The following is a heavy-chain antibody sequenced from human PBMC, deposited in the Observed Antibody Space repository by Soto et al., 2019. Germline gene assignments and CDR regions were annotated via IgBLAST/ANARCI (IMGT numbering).Heavy chain of an antibody. J-gene: IGHJ6*03. CDR2: IWYDGSNK. D-gene: IGHD2-15*01. CDR1: GFTFSSYG. CDR3: ARDRIPFMVAGDYYYMDV. V-gene: IGHV3-33*01. Sequence: PGGSLRLSCAASGFTFSSYGMHWVRQAPGKGLEWVAVIWYDGSNKYYADSVKGRFTISRDNSKNTLYLQMNSLRAEDTAVYYCARDRIPFMVAGDYYYMDVWGKGTTVTVSS.